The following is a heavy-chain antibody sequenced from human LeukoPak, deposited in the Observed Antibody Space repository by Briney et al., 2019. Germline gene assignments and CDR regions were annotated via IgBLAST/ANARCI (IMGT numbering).Heavy chain of an antibody. J-gene: IGHJ4*02. D-gene: IGHD5-12*01. CDR3: AVVATNRGYFDY. CDR1: GGSISSSNW. Sequence: SETLSLTCAVSGGSISSSNWWSWVRQPPGKGLEWIGVIYHSGSTNYNPSLKSRVTISVDKSKNQFSLKLSSVTAADTAVYYCAVVATNRGYFDYWGQGTLVTVSS. V-gene: IGHV4-4*02. CDR2: IYHSGST.